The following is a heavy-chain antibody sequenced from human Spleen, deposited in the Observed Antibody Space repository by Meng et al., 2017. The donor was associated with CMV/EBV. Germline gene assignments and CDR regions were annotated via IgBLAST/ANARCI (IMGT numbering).Heavy chain of an antibody. V-gene: IGHV3-23*01. CDR1: GFTFSSYA. CDR2: ISGSGGST. J-gene: IGHJ3*01. CDR3: AKIKYYYDSSGFEA. Sequence: GESLKISCAASGFTFSSYAMSWVRQAPGKGLEWVLGISGSGGSTYYADSVKGRFTISRDNSKTTLYLQMNSLRAEDTAVYYCAKIKYYYDSSGFEAWGQGTMVTVSS. D-gene: IGHD3-22*01.